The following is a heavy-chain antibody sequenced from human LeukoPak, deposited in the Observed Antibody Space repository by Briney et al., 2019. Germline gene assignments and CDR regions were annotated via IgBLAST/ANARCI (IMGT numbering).Heavy chain of an antibody. D-gene: IGHD3-10*01. J-gene: IGHJ6*03. Sequence: SETLSLTCTVSGGSISSGDYYWSWIRQPPGKGLEWIGYIYYSGSTYYNPSLKSRVTISVDTSKNQFSLKLSSVTAADTAVYYCARAGITPRPGFYYYYMDVWGKGTTVTVSS. CDR2: IYYSGST. V-gene: IGHV4-30-4*02. CDR3: ARAGITPRPGFYYYYMDV. CDR1: GGSISSGDYY.